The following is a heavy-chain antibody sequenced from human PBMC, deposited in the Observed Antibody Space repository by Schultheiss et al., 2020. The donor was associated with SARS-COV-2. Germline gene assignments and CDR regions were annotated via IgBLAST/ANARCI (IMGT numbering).Heavy chain of an antibody. V-gene: IGHV4-34*01. D-gene: IGHD4-17*01. CDR2: IYYSGST. J-gene: IGHJ5*02. CDR1: GGSFSGYY. Sequence: SQTLSLTCAVYGGSFSGYYWSWIRQPPGKGLEWIGSIYYSGSTYYSPSLKSRVTISVDTSKNQFSLKVTSVTAADTAVYYCARLHGDYFDRNWFDPWGQGGVVNVYS. CDR3: ARLHGDYFDRNWFDP.